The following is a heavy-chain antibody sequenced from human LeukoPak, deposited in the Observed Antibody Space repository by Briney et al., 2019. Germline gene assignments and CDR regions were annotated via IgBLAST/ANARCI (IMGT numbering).Heavy chain of an antibody. V-gene: IGHV4-31*11. J-gene: IGHJ5*02. D-gene: IGHD3-10*01. Sequence: PSQTLSLTCDVSAGSISSGGHYWSWIRQLPGKGLEWIGYIYYSGSTYYNPSLKSRLTISVDTSKNQFSLKLSSVTAADTAVYYCARRSGTWFDPWGQGTLVTASS. CDR1: AGSISSGGHY. CDR3: ARRSGTWFDP. CDR2: IYYSGST.